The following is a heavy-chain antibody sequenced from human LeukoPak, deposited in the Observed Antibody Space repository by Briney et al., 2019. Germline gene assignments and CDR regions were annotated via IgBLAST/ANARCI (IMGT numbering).Heavy chain of an antibody. CDR3: AKKVGGIYAFDI. D-gene: IGHD1-26*01. CDR1: GFTFSSYA. J-gene: IGHJ3*02. V-gene: IGHV3-23*01. CDR2: IGTSAGST. Sequence: QPGGSLRLSCAASGFTFSSYAMNWVRQAPGKGLERVSGIGTSAGSTSYADSVKGRFTISRDNSRNTLYLQMNSLRVEDTAVYYCAKKVGGIYAFDIWGQGTMVTVSS.